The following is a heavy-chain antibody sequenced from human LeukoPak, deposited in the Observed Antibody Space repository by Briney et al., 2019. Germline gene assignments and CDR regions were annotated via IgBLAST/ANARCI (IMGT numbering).Heavy chain of an antibody. CDR1: GFTFRKYA. V-gene: IGHV3-23*01. Sequence: PGGSLRLSCAASGFTFRKYAMSWVRQAPGEGLEWVSAISGSGGNTYYADSVNGRFTISRDNSQNTFFLQMNSLRADDTAIYYCAKCLTSTGTCYFDYWGQGTLVTVSS. CDR3: AKCLTSTGTCYFDY. D-gene: IGHD1-1*01. J-gene: IGHJ4*02. CDR2: ISGSGGNT.